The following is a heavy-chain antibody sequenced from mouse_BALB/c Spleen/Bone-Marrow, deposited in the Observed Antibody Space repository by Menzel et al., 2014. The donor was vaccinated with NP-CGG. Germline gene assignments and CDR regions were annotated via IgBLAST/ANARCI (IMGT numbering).Heavy chain of an antibody. CDR3: ARYGY. J-gene: IGHJ4*01. CDR2: IDAANGNS. V-gene: IGHV14-3*02. CDR1: GFNIKDTY. D-gene: IGHD1-1*02. Sequence: EVKLMESGAELVKPGASVKLTCTGSGFNIKDTYMHWVKQRPEQGLEWIGRIDAANGNSKYDPKFQGKATITADTSSNTGYLQLSSLTSEDTAVYYCARYGYWGQGTPVTVSS.